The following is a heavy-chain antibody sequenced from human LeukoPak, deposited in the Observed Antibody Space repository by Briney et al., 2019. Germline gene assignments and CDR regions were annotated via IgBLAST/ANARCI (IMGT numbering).Heavy chain of an antibody. CDR3: ARDGVAGVYYFDY. J-gene: IGHJ4*02. D-gene: IGHD6-19*01. Sequence: ASVKVSCKASGYTFTSYYMHWVRQAPGQGLEWMGIINPSGGSTNYAQKFQGRVTMTRDMSTSTVYKELSSLRSEDTAVYYCARDGVAGVYYFDYWGQGTLVTVSS. CDR1: GYTFTSYY. CDR2: INPSGGST. V-gene: IGHV1-46*01.